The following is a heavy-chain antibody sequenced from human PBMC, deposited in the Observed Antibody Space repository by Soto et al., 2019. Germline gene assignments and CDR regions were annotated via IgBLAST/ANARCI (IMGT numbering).Heavy chain of an antibody. CDR1: GYTFTSYD. D-gene: IGHD3-9*01. J-gene: IGHJ4*02. CDR3: ARFINYDILTGYSSVDY. Sequence: GASVKVSCKASGYTFTSYDINWVRQATGQGLEWMGWMNPNSGNTGYAQKFQGRVTMTRNTSISTAYMELSSLRSEDTAVYYCARFINYDILTGYSSVDYWGQGTLVTVSS. V-gene: IGHV1-8*01. CDR2: MNPNSGNT.